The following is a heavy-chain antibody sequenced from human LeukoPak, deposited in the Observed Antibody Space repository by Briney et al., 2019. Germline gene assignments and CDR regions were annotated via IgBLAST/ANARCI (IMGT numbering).Heavy chain of an antibody. D-gene: IGHD2/OR15-2a*01. V-gene: IGHV3-74*03. CDR1: GFTFSGYW. Sequence: GGSLRLSCAASGFTFSGYWMHWVRQGPEKGLELVSRIDNDGHGILYADSVKGRFTTSRDNAKNTLYLQMNSLRFEDTAVYYCARISTAFDYWGQGTLVTVSS. CDR2: IDNDGHGI. J-gene: IGHJ4*02. CDR3: ARISTAFDY.